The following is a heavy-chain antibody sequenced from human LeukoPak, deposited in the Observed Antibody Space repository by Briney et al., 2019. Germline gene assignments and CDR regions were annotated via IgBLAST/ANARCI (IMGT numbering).Heavy chain of an antibody. CDR1: GFTFSSYG. CDR3: AKDRVVVTAMTNWFDP. Sequence: PGGSLRLSCAASGFTFSSYGMHWVRQAPGKGLEWVAVISYDGSNKYYADSVKGRFTISRDNSKNTLYLQMNSLRAEDTAVYYCAKDRVVVTAMTNWFDPWGQGTLVTVSS. CDR2: ISYDGSNK. J-gene: IGHJ5*02. D-gene: IGHD2-21*02. V-gene: IGHV3-30*18.